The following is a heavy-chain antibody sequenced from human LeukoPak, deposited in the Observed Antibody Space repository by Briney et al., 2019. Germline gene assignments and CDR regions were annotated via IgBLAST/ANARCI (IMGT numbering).Heavy chain of an antibody. V-gene: IGHV3-30-3*01. Sequence: GGSLRLSCAASGFTFSIYAMSWVRQAPGKGLEWVAVISYDGSNKYYADSVKGRFTISRDNSKNTLYLQMNSLRAEDTAVYYCAREYSSSSDYWGQGTLVTVSS. CDR2: ISYDGSNK. D-gene: IGHD6-6*01. CDR3: AREYSSSSDY. CDR1: GFTFSIYA. J-gene: IGHJ4*02.